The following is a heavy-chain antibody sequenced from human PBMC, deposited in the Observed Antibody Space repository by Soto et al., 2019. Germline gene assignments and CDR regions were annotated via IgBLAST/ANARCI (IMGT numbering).Heavy chain of an antibody. CDR2: ISYDGSNK. CDR3: AREGQKRDGLRGWFAP. V-gene: IGHV3-30-3*01. Sequence: QVQLVESGGGVVQPGRSLRLSCAASGFTFSSYAMHWVRQAPGKGLEWVAVISYDGSNKYYADSVKGRFTISRDNSKNTLYLQRNSLRAEDTAVYYCAREGQKRDGLRGWFAPWGQGTLVTVSS. J-gene: IGHJ5*02. D-gene: IGHD4-17*01. CDR1: GFTFSSYA.